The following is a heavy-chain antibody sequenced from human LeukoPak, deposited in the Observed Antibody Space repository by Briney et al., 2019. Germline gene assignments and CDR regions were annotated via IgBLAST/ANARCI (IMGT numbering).Heavy chain of an antibody. D-gene: IGHD3-16*01. CDR3: ARDWAWGGFDH. V-gene: IGHV3-66*01. Sequence: GGSLRLSCAASEFSVSSNYMSWVRQAPGKGLEWVSVMYKDGRRYHADSVKGRFTISRDNARNSLYLQMDSLRAEDTAVYYCARDWAWGGFDHWGQGALVTVSS. J-gene: IGHJ4*02. CDR1: EFSVSSNY. CDR2: MYKDGRR.